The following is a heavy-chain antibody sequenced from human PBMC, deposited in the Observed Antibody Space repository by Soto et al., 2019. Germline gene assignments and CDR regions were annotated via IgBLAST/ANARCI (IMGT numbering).Heavy chain of an antibody. CDR2: INTAGSTK. D-gene: IGHD2-2*01. Sequence: EVQLVESGGNLVQPGGSLRLSCAASGFTFSNFEMHWVRQAPGKGLEWVSYINTAGSTKYYAESVKGRFTISRDNARNSLFLQMNSLRAEDTAVYYCARAECSNPNCLMAYYSYGLDVWGQGTTVTVSS. CDR3: ARAECSNPNCLMAYYSYGLDV. CDR1: GFTFSNFE. J-gene: IGHJ6*02. V-gene: IGHV3-48*03.